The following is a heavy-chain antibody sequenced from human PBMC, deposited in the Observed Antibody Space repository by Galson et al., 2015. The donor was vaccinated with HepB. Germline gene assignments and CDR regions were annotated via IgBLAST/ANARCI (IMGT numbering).Heavy chain of an antibody. CDR3: ASSYYYDSSGYYSPLDY. J-gene: IGHJ4*02. V-gene: IGHV4-31*03. CDR1: GGSISSGGYY. Sequence: TLSLTCTVSGGSISSGGYYWSWIRQHPGKGLEWIGYIYYSGSTYYNPSLKSRVTISVDTSKNQFSLKLSSVTAADTAVYYCASSYYYDSSGYYSPLDYWGQGTLVTVSS. D-gene: IGHD3-22*01. CDR2: IYYSGST.